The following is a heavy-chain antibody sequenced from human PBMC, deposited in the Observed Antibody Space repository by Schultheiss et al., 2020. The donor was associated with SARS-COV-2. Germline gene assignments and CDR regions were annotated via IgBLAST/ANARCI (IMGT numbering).Heavy chain of an antibody. CDR1: GGSISSGGYY. V-gene: IGHV4-30-4*08. J-gene: IGHJ6*02. CDR2: IYYSGST. D-gene: IGHD3-3*01. Sequence: SETLSLTCTVSGGSISSGGYYWSWIRQPPGKGLEWIGYIYYSGSTYYNPSLKSRVTISVDTSKNQFSLKLSSVTAADTAVYYCARDTKLRFLEWPDYYYYGMDVWGQGTTVTVSS. CDR3: ARDTKLRFLEWPDYYYYGMDV.